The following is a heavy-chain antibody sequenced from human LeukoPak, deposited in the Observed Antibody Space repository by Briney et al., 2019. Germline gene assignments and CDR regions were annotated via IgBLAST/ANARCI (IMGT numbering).Heavy chain of an antibody. Sequence: PGGSLRLSCAASGFTFSNVWMSWVRQAPGEGLEWVGRIKSKTDGGTTDYAARVKGRFTIARDDSKNTLNLQMNSLKTEDTAVYYCTPSIAVAGSLDYWGQGTLVTVS. D-gene: IGHD6-19*01. CDR1: GFTFSNVW. J-gene: IGHJ4*02. CDR2: IKSKTDGGTT. CDR3: TPSIAVAGSLDY. V-gene: IGHV3-15*01.